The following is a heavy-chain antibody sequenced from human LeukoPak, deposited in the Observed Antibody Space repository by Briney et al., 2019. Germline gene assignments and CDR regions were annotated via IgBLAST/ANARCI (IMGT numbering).Heavy chain of an antibody. V-gene: IGHV4-4*02. CDR2: VNLQGST. CDR3: AREGGPYRPLDY. J-gene: IGHJ4*02. Sequence: TASETLSLTCGVSGGSITNTNYWTWVRQPPGKGLEWIGEVNLQGSTNYNPSLMGRVAISVDTSENHISLQLTSVTAADTAVYYCAREGGPYRPLDYSGQGTLVTVSS. CDR1: GGSITNTNY.